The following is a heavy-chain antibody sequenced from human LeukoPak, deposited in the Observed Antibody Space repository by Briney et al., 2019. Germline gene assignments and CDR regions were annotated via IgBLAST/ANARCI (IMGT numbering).Heavy chain of an antibody. Sequence: GGSLRLSCTASGFTFGDYAMSWIRQAPGKGLEWVSGISWNSGSIGYADSVKGRFTISRDNAKNSLYLQMNSLRAEDTALYYCAKVYAIAVAGSGDDAFDIWAKGQWSPSLQ. J-gene: IGHJ3*02. CDR2: ISWNSGSI. CDR3: AKVYAIAVAGSGDDAFDI. D-gene: IGHD6-19*01. V-gene: IGHV3-9*01. CDR1: GFTFGDYA.